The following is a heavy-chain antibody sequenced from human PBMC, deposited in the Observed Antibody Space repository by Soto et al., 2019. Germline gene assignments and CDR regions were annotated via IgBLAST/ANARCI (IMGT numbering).Heavy chain of an antibody. CDR3: ARDAEKYGSGTDYTAPFFYHMDV. CDR2: ISYDGDKR. CDR1: GFTFRSYG. D-gene: IGHD3-10*01. J-gene: IGHJ6*03. Sequence: QVQLVESGGGVVQPGKSLRLSCEASGFTFRSYGMHWVRQSPGKGLEWVAVISYDGDKRFYAESVQGRFSVSRANSKNTLYMHMNSLRAGDTAEYYCARDAEKYGSGTDYTAPFFYHMDVWGQGTTVTVSS. V-gene: IGHV3-30*03.